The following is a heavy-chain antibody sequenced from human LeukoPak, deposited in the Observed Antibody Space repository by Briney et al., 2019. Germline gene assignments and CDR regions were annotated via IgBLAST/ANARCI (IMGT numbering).Heavy chain of an antibody. J-gene: IGHJ6*03. CDR3: ARVIWFGEVYYYYYYMDV. Sequence: PSETLSLTCTVSGGSINSYYWRWIRQPPGKGLEGSGYIYYSGRTNYNPSLKSRVTISLDTPKNQFFLQLSSVAAADAAVYYCARVIWFGEVYYYYYYMDVWGKGTTVTVSS. D-gene: IGHD3-10*01. CDR1: GGSINSYY. CDR2: IYYSGRT. V-gene: IGHV4-59*01.